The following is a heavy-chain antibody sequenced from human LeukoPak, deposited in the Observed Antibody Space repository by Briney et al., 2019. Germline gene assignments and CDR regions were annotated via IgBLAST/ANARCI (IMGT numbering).Heavy chain of an antibody. CDR1: GFTFSSYW. Sequence: GGSLRLSCAASGFTFSSYWMHWVRQAPGKGLEWVANIQQDGSEKYYVDSVKGRFTISRDNAKNSLYLQMNSLKAEDTAMYYCARDDNWGSDYWGQGTLVTVSS. D-gene: IGHD7-27*01. V-gene: IGHV3-7*04. CDR2: IQQDGSEK. CDR3: ARDDNWGSDY. J-gene: IGHJ4*02.